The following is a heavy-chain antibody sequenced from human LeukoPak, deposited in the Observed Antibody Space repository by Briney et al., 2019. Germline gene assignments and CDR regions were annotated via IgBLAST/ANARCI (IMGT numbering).Heavy chain of an antibody. V-gene: IGHV3-15*01. J-gene: IGHJ4*02. CDR2: IKSKTDGGTT. D-gene: IGHD3-22*01. CDR3: TTPYYYDSSGYPPHDY. Sequence: PGGSLRLSCAASGFTFSNAWMSWVRQAPGKGLEWVGRIKSKTDGGTTDYAAPVKGRFTISRDDSKNTLYLQMNSLKTEDTAVYYCTTPYYYDSSGYPPHDYWGQGTLVTVSS. CDR1: GFTFSNAW.